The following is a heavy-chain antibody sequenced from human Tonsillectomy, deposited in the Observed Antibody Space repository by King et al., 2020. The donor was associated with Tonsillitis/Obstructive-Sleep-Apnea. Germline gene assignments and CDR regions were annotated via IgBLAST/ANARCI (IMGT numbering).Heavy chain of an antibody. CDR1: GFNFSNHG. CDR3: ARNTVNCYYCYMDV. Sequence: VQLVESGGGVVQPGKSLTLSCAASGFNFSNHGMHWVRQAPGKGLEWVAVIWYDGSNKYHADSVKGRFTISRDNSKNTLYLQMNSLRAEDTAVYYCARNTVNCYYCYMDVWGKGTTVTVSS. D-gene: IGHD2-21*02. CDR2: IWYDGSNK. J-gene: IGHJ6*03. V-gene: IGHV3-33*01.